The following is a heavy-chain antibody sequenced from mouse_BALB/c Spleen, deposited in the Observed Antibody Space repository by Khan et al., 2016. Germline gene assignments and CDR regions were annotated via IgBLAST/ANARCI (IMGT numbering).Heavy chain of an antibody. Sequence: EVELVESGPELEKPGASVKISCKASGYSFTGYNMNWVKQSNGKSLEWIGNIDPYYGGTSYNQKFKGKATLTVDKSSSTAYMQLKSLTSEDSAVXYCARGYGNYVNVYFDVWGAGTTVTVSS. J-gene: IGHJ1*01. CDR2: IDPYYGGT. D-gene: IGHD2-10*02. V-gene: IGHV1-39*01. CDR1: GYSFTGYN. CDR3: ARGYGNYVNVYFDV.